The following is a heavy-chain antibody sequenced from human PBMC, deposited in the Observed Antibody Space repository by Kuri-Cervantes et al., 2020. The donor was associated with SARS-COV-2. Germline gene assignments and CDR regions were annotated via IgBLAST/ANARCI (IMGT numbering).Heavy chain of an antibody. CDR2: ISAYNGNT. Sequence: ASVKVSCKASGYTFTSYGISWVRQAPGQGLEWMGWISAYNGNTNYAQKLQGRVTMTTDTSTSTAYMELSSLRSEDTAMYYCARGGLGITIFGVVTNSNYYYYYMDVWGKGTTVTVSS. D-gene: IGHD3-3*01. CDR1: GYTFTSYG. J-gene: IGHJ6*03. V-gene: IGHV1-18*01. CDR3: ARGGLGITIFGVVTNSNYYYYYMDV.